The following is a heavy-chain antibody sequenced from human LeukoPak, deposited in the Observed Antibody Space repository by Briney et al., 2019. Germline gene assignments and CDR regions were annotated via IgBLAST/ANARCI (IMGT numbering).Heavy chain of an antibody. CDR2: ITGSGDYT. J-gene: IGHJ4*02. CDR1: GFTFSIYA. CDR3: AKDRRGVFDF. V-gene: IGHV3-23*01. Sequence: QTGWSLRLSCAASGFTFSIYAMTWVRQAPGKGLEWVSAITGSGDYTYYTDSVEGRVTISRDNSKNTVYLQMNSLRVEDTAVYYCAKDRRGVFDFWGQGTLVTVSS. D-gene: IGHD3-10*01.